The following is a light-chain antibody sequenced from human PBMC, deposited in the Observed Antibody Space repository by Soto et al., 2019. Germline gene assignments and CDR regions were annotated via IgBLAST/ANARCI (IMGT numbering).Light chain of an antibody. V-gene: IGKV1-39*01. CDR3: QQSSSTPWT. CDR2: AES. J-gene: IGKJ1*01. Sequence: DIQMTQSPSSLSASVGDRIIISCRASHFISNYLNWYQQKPGKAPTLLIFAESNLRGGVPSRFSGSGSGTDFTLTISSLQPEDFATYFCQQSSSTPWTFGQGTKVDI. CDR1: HFISNY.